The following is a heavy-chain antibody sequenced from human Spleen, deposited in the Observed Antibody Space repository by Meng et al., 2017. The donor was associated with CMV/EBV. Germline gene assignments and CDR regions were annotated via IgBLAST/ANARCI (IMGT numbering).Heavy chain of an antibody. CDR3: ARVQYSAYDYFAY. D-gene: IGHD5-12*01. V-gene: IGHV7-4-1*02. CDR1: GYTFTSYD. CDR2: INTNTGNP. Sequence: KASGYTFTSYDTNWVRQDPGQGLEWMGWINTNTGNPTYAQGFTGRFVFSLDTSVTTAYLQISGLKAEDTAVYYCARVQYSAYDYFAYWGQGTLVTVSS. J-gene: IGHJ4*02.